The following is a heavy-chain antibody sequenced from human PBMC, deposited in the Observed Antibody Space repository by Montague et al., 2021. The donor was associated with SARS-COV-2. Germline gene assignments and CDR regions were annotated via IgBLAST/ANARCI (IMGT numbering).Heavy chain of an antibody. V-gene: IGHV4-38-2*02. CDR1: GFSFSSGYY. J-gene: IGHJ4*02. CDR2: RHKNGAT. Sequence: SETLSLTCSVSGFSFSSGYYWGRIRQTPGKGLEWIGSRHKNGATXYSPSLKRPATILLDTTKNQFSLSLTSVTAADTGVYYCARTGVGIFDFSYFDSWGQGSLVIGSS. D-gene: IGHD3-3*01. CDR3: ARTGVGIFDFSYFDS.